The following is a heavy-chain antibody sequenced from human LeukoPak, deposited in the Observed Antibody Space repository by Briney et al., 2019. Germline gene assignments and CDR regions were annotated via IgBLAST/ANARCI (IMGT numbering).Heavy chain of an antibody. J-gene: IGHJ5*01. CDR3: AKAPDSVWGSYRNNYFDS. CDR2: ITGSGPTT. D-gene: IGHD3-16*02. CDR1: GFTFSNYA. V-gene: IGHV3-23*01. Sequence: GGSLRLSCLASGFTFSNYAMTWVRQAPGKGLEWVSAITGSGPTTYYAASAKGRFTISRDNTNNLVFLQMSSLRAEDTAVYYCAKAPDSVWGSYRNNYFDSWGQGTLVSVS.